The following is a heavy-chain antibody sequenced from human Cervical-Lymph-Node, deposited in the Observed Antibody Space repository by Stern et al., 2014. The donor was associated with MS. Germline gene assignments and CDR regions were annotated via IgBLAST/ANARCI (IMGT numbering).Heavy chain of an antibody. V-gene: IGHV1-18*01. Sequence: QLVQSGAEVKKPGASVNVSCKASGYTFSSFAITWVRQAPGQGLEWMGTITVYNGNTNYAQRVQDRVTMTTDTSTNTAYMAVRNLRSHATAVFYWGGDWGDTRHWGQGTLVTVSS. CDR2: ITVYNGNT. CDR1: GYTFSSFA. CDR3: GGDWGDTRH. D-gene: IGHD3-16*01. J-gene: IGHJ4*02.